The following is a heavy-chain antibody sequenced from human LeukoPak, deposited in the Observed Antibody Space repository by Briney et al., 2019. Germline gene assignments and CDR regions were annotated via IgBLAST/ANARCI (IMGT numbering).Heavy chain of an antibody. CDR3: ARDLRSSGWLRRPYYFDY. J-gene: IGHJ4*02. CDR1: GFRFNNYG. CDR2: ITSNGGST. Sequence: GGSLRLSCAASGFRFNNYGMYWVRQAPGKGLEYVSAITSNGGSTYYANSVKGRFTISRDNSKNTLYLQMGSLRAEDMAVYYCARDLRSSGWLRRPYYFDYWGQGTLVTVSS. D-gene: IGHD5-12*01. V-gene: IGHV3-64*01.